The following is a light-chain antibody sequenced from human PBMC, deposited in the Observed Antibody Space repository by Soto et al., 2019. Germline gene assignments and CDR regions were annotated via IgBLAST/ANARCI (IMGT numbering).Light chain of an antibody. J-gene: IGLJ2*01. CDR2: DVS. Sequence: QSVLTQPASVSGSPGQSITISCTGTSSDVGGYNYVSWYQQHPGKAPNLIIFDVSNRPSGVYNRFSGSKSGNSASLTISGLQAEDEADYYCSSYTGSNTPVVFGGGTKLT. V-gene: IGLV2-14*01. CDR3: SSYTGSNTPVV. CDR1: SSDVGGYNY.